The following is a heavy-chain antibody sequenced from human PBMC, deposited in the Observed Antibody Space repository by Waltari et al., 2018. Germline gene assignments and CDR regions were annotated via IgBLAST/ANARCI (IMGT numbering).Heavy chain of an antibody. V-gene: IGHV1-46*01. D-gene: IGHD6-13*01. J-gene: IGHJ4*02. CDR1: GYTFTSYY. CDR2: INPSGGST. Sequence: QVQLVQSGAEVKKPGASVKVSCKASGYTFTSYYMHWVRQAPGQGLEWMGIINPSGGSTSYAQKFQGRVTMTRDTSTSTVYMELSSLRSEDTAVYYCARDGVREAAGVKYYFDYWGQGTLVTVSS. CDR3: ARDGVREAAGVKYYFDY.